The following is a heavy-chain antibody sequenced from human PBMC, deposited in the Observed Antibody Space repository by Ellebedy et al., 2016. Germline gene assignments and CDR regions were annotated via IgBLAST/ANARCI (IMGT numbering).Heavy chain of an antibody. Sequence: ASVKVSXXASGYTFTSYAMHWVRQAPGQRLEWMGWINAGNGNTKYSQKFQGRVTITRDTSASTAYMELSSLRSEDTAVYYCAREGPEHLPAAIPYYYYMDVWGKGTTVTVSS. V-gene: IGHV1-3*01. CDR1: GYTFTSYA. CDR2: INAGNGNT. CDR3: AREGPEHLPAAIPYYYYMDV. D-gene: IGHD2-2*01. J-gene: IGHJ6*03.